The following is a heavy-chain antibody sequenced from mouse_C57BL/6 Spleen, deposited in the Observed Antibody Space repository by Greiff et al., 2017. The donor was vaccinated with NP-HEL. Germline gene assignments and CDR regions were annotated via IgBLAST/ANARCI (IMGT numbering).Heavy chain of an antibody. J-gene: IGHJ3*01. V-gene: IGHV3-1*01. CDR1: GYSITSGYD. CDR3: ARGLLRPWFAY. CDR2: ISYSGST. D-gene: IGHD1-2*01. Sequence: EVKLQESGPGMVKPSQSLSLTCTVTGYSITSGYDWHWIRHFPGNKLEWMGYISYSGSTNYNPSLKSRISITHDTSKNHFFLKLNSVTTEDTATYYCARGLLRPWFAYWGQGTLVTVSA.